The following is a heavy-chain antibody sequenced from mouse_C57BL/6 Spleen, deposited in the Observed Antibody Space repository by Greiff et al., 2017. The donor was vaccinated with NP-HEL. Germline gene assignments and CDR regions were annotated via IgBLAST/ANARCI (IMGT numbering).Heavy chain of an antibody. J-gene: IGHJ4*01. CDR3: ARSGYYGSSPYAMDY. D-gene: IGHD1-1*01. V-gene: IGHV1-54*01. CDR2: INPGSGGT. Sequence: QVQLQQSGAELVRPGTSVKVSCKASGYAFTNYLIEWVKQRPGQGLEWIGVINPGSGGTNYNEKFKGKATLTADKSSSTAYMQLSSLTSEDSAVYFCARSGYYGSSPYAMDYWGQGNSVTVSS. CDR1: GYAFTNYL.